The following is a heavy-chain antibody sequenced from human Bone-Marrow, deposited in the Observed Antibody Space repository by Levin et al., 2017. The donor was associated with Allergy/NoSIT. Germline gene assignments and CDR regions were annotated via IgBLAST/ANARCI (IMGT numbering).Heavy chain of an antibody. J-gene: IGHJ5*02. V-gene: IGHV3-23*01. CDR1: ESSFRTYV. CDR3: ARQIVELVTRPASWFVP. CDR2: ISGGGGNT. Sequence: GGSLRLSCTASESSFRTYVMSWVRQAPGKGLEWVSGISGGGGNTYYADSVKGRFTISRDNSRFTLNLQMTSLRVEDTAIYYCARQIVELVTRPASWFVPWGQGTLVTVSS. D-gene: IGHD3-22*01.